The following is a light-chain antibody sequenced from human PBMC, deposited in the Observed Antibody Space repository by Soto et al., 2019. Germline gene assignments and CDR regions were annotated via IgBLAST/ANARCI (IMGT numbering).Light chain of an antibody. CDR1: SSDVGSYNV. CDR3: CSYADSSTLV. CDR2: EVD. J-gene: IGLJ3*02. Sequence: QSALTQPASVSGSPGQSITISCTGTSSDVGSYNVVSWYQQHPGKVPKLMIYEVDKRPSGVSNRFSGSKSGNTASLTISGLKAEDEADYYCCSYADSSTLVFGGGTKLTVL. V-gene: IGLV2-23*02.